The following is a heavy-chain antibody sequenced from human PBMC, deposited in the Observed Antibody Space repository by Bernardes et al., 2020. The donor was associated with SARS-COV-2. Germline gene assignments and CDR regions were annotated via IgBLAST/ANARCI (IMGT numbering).Heavy chain of an antibody. CDR2: FDPEDGET. D-gene: IGHD3-9*01. J-gene: IGHJ6*02. CDR3: ATDQRYYDILTGRTYYYGMDV. Sequence: AGVQVPCKVSGYTLTELSMHWVRQAPGKGLEWMGGFDPEDGETIYAQKFQGRVTMTEDTSTDTAYMELSSLRSEDTAVYYCATDQRYYDILTGRTYYYGMDVWGQGTTVTVSS. V-gene: IGHV1-24*01. CDR1: GYTLTELS.